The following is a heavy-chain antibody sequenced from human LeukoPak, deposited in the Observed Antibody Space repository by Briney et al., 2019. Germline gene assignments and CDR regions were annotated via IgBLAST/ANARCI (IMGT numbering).Heavy chain of an antibody. V-gene: IGHV1-69*06. Sequence: SVKVSCKASGDTFSSYAISWVRQAPGQGLEWMGGVIPIFGTADYAQKFQGRVTITADKFTTTAYMELSSLRSEDTAVYYCTSASKFNYYSMDVWGKGTTVTVSS. CDR1: GDTFSSYA. J-gene: IGHJ6*03. CDR2: VIPIFGTA. CDR3: TSASKFNYYSMDV.